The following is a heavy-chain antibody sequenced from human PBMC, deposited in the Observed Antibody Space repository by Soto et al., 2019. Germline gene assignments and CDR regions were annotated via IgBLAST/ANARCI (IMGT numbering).Heavy chain of an antibody. D-gene: IGHD2-2*01. CDR1: GFTLSSYA. V-gene: IGHV3-21*01. CDR2: ISGSSIDI. CDR3: ARNPGYCSSPSCRIFDH. Sequence: PGWSLRLSCAASGFTLSSYAMNWVRQAPGKGLEWVSSISGSSIDIYYADSMKGRFTISRDNAKNSLYLQMNSLRAEDTAVYYCARNPGYCSSPSCRIFDHWGRGTLVTVSS. J-gene: IGHJ4*02.